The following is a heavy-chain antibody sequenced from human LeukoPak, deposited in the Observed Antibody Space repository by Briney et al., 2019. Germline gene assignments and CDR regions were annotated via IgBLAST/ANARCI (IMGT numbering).Heavy chain of an antibody. CDR1: GFTFSNAW. D-gene: IGHD6-13*01. CDR3: AREDVIGGSSWYLDSYYFDY. Sequence: GGSLRLSCAASGFTFSNAWMSWVRQAPGKGLEWVSGISWNSGSIGYADSVKGRFTISRDNAKNSLYLQMNSLGAEDTAVYYCAREDVIGGSSWYLDSYYFDYWGQGTLVTVSS. V-gene: IGHV3-20*04. J-gene: IGHJ4*02. CDR2: ISWNSGSI.